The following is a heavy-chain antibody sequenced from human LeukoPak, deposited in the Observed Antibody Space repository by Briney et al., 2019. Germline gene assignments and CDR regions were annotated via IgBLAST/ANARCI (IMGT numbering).Heavy chain of an antibody. J-gene: IGHJ4*02. CDR1: GFTFSSYG. CDR3: AKGSRRWYYYDSSGYWFDY. D-gene: IGHD3-22*01. V-gene: IGHV3-30*18. Sequence: GGSLRLSCAASGFTFSSYGMRWVRQAPGKGLEWVAVISYDGSNKYYADSVKGRFTISRDNSKNTLYLQMNSLRAEDTAVYYCAKGSRRWYYYDSSGYWFDYWGQGTLVTVSS. CDR2: ISYDGSNK.